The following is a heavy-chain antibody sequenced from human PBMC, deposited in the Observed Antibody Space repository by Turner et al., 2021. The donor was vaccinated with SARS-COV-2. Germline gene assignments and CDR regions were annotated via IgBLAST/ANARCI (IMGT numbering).Heavy chain of an antibody. V-gene: IGHV3-23*01. CDR3: AKGTTMVRRLTSYFDY. CDR1: GFTFSDYA. CDR2: ISNGGDFT. J-gene: IGHJ4*02. Sequence: EVQLLESGGGLVQPGGSLRLSCAASGFTFSDYAMTWVRQAPGKGLEWVSMISNGGDFTYYADSAKGRFTISRDNSKNTLYLQMNSLRAEDTAVYFCAKGTTMVRRLTSYFDYWGRGILVTVSA. D-gene: IGHD3-10*01.